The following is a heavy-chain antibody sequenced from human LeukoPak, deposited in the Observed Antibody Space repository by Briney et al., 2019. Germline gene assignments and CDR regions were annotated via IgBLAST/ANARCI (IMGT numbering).Heavy chain of an antibody. CDR2: IYYSGST. Sequence: SETLSLTCTVSGGSISSYYWSWIRQPPGKGLEWIGYIYYSGSTNYNPSLKSRVTISVDTSKNQFSLKLISVTAADTAVYYCAREDTAMVNGLDYWGQGTLVTVSS. D-gene: IGHD5-18*01. V-gene: IGHV4-59*01. J-gene: IGHJ4*02. CDR1: GGSISSYY. CDR3: AREDTAMVNGLDY.